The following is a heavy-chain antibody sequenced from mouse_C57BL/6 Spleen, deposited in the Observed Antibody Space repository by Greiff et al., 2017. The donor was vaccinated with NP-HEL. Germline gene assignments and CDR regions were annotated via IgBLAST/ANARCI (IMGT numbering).Heavy chain of an antibody. V-gene: IGHV5-17*01. J-gene: IGHJ4*01. CDR2: ISSGSSTI. Sequence: EVQLVESGGGLVKPGGSLKLSCAASGFTFSDYGMHWVRPAPEKGLEWVAYISSGSSTIYYADTVKGRFTISRDNAKNTLFLQMTSLRSEDTAMYYCARWGGSSPYYAMDYWGQGTSVTVSS. CDR3: ARWGGSSPYYAMDY. D-gene: IGHD1-1*01. CDR1: GFTFSDYG.